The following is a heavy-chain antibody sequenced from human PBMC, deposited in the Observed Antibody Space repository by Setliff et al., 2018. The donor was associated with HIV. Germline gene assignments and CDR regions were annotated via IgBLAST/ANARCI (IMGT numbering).Heavy chain of an antibody. Sequence: GASVKVSCKASGHTFTNVDIHWLRRATGQGLEWMGWMNPNTGVSGYALKFQARVTMTRETSISTAYMELSSLTSEDTAVYSCARGKGVGGVVITGGLDVWGKGTTVTVSS. CDR1: GHTFTNVD. J-gene: IGHJ6*04. CDR3: ARGKGVGGVVITGGLDV. V-gene: IGHV1-8*01. D-gene: IGHD3-10*01. CDR2: MNPNTGVS.